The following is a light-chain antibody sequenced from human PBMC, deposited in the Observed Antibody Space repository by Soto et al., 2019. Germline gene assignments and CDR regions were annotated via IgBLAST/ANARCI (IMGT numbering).Light chain of an antibody. Sequence: DIQMTQSPSTLSASVGDRVTITCRASQSISGSLAWYQQKPGKAPKLLIYEASNLKSGVPSRFSGSGSGTEYALTISRVQPDDSASYYCQQYNGYWTFGQGTRVESK. J-gene: IGKJ1*01. V-gene: IGKV1-5*03. CDR2: EAS. CDR1: QSISGS. CDR3: QQYNGYWT.